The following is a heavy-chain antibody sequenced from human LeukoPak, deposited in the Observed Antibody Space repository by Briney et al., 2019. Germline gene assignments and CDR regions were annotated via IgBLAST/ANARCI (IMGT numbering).Heavy chain of an antibody. CDR3: ARDHGGSGWYYFDY. D-gene: IGHD6-19*01. Sequence: PGGSLRLSCAASGFTFSSYWMSWVRQAPGKGLEWVAVIWYDGSNKYYADSVKGRFTISRDNSKNTLYLQMNSLRAEDTAVYYCARDHGGSGWYYFDYWGQGTLVTVSS. CDR2: IWYDGSNK. V-gene: IGHV3-33*08. CDR1: GFTFSSYW. J-gene: IGHJ4*02.